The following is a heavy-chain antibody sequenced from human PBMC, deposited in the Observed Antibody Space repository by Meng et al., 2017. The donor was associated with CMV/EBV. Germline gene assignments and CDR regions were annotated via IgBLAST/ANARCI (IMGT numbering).Heavy chain of an antibody. Sequence: GESLKISCKGSGYSFTSYWIGWVRQMPGKGLEWMGIIYPGDSDTRYSPSFQGQVTISADKSISTAYLQWSSLKAPDTAMYYCATTLDYYDSSGYPLYYYYGMDVWGQGTTVTVSS. D-gene: IGHD3-22*01. V-gene: IGHV5-51*01. CDR1: GYSFTSYW. CDR3: ATTLDYYDSSGYPLYYYYGMDV. CDR2: IYPGDSDT. J-gene: IGHJ6*02.